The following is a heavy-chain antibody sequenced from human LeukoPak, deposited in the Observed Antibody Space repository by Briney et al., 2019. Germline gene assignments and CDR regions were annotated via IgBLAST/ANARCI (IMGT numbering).Heavy chain of an antibody. V-gene: IGHV3-30*18. D-gene: IGHD2-2*01. CDR2: ISYVGSNK. CDR1: GFTFSSYG. CDR3: AKDPCSSTSCSRFDY. J-gene: IGHJ4*02. Sequence: GRSLRLSCAASGFTFSSYGMHWVRQAPGKGLEWVAVISYVGSNKYYADSVKGRFTISRDNSKNTLYLQVNSLRAEDTAVYYCAKDPCSSTSCSRFDYWGQGTLVTVSS.